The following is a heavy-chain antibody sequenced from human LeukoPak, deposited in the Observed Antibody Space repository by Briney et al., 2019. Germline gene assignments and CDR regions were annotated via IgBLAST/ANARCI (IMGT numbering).Heavy chain of an antibody. CDR3: ARGRGRRQQLVSAFDI. CDR2: INPNSGGT. D-gene: IGHD6-13*01. V-gene: IGHV1-2*02. CDR1: GYTFTGYY. Sequence: GASVKVSCKASGYTFTGYYMHWVRQAPGQGLEWMGWINPNSGGTNYAQKFQGRVTMTRDTSISTAYMELSRLRSDDTAVYYCARGRGRRQQLVSAFDIWGQGTMVTVSS. J-gene: IGHJ3*02.